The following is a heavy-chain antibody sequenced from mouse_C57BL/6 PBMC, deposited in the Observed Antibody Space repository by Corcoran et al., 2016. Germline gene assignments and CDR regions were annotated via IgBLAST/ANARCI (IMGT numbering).Heavy chain of an antibody. CDR3: ARRDSSGYGAMDY. V-gene: IGHV8-12*01. CDR2: IYWDDDK. CDR1: GFSLSTSGMG. J-gene: IGHJ4*01. Sequence: QVTLKESGPGILQSSQNLSLTCSFSGFSLSTSGMGVSWIRQPSGKGLEWLAHIYWDDDKRYNPSLKSRLTISKDTSRNQVFLKITSVDTADTATYYCARRDSSGYGAMDYWGQGTSVTVSS. D-gene: IGHD3-2*02.